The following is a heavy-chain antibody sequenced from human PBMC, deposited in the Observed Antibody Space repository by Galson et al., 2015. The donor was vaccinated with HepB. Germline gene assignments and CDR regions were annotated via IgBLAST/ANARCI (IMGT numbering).Heavy chain of an antibody. CDR2: ISWNSGSI. D-gene: IGHD6-19*01. CDR1: GFTFDDYA. Sequence: SLRLSCAASGFTFDDYAMHWVRQAPGKGLEWVSGISWNSGSIGYADSVKGRFTISRDNAKNSLYLQMNSLRAEDTALYYCAIVLGGSSGKLRPDYWGQGTLVTVSS. V-gene: IGHV3-9*01. J-gene: IGHJ4*02. CDR3: AIVLGGSSGKLRPDY.